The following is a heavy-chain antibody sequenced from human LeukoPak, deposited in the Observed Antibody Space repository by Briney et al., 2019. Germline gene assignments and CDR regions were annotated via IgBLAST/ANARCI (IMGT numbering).Heavy chain of an antibody. J-gene: IGHJ4*02. Sequence: GGSLRLSCAASGFRFSGYSMNWIRQAPGEGLEWIAYIDGSSNNIYYAESVKGRFTISRDNAKNSLYLQMSSLRAEDTAVYYCAKDERNWNYNLASQTYDWGQGTLVTVSS. CDR1: GFRFSGYS. V-gene: IGHV3-48*04. CDR2: IDGSSNNI. CDR3: AKDERNWNYNLASQTYD. D-gene: IGHD1-7*01.